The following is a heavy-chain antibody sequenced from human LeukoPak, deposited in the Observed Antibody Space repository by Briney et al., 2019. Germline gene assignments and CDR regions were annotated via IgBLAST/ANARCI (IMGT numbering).Heavy chain of an antibody. CDR2: ISYDGSNK. J-gene: IGHJ4*02. D-gene: IGHD3-22*01. CDR3: AKDRYYYDSSGSAVDY. Sequence: PGGSLRLSCAASGFTFSSYAMHWVRQAPGKGLEWVAVISYDGSNKYYADSVKGRFTISRDNSKNTLYLQMNSLRAEDTAVYYCAKDRYYYDSSGSAVDYWGQGTLVTVSS. CDR1: GFTFSSYA. V-gene: IGHV3-30*04.